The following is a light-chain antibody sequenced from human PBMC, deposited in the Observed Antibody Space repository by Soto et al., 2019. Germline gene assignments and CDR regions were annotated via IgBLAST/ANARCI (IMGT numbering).Light chain of an antibody. Sequence: DIEMTQSPSSLSVSVGDSVIINCRTSQSIATYLNWYQQKPGKAPKLLIYAASSLQSGVPSRFSGSGSGTEFTLTITRLRPDDFATYYCQQSYSSLWTFGQGTMVEIK. V-gene: IGKV1-39*01. CDR3: QQSYSSLWT. CDR2: AAS. J-gene: IGKJ1*01. CDR1: QSIATY.